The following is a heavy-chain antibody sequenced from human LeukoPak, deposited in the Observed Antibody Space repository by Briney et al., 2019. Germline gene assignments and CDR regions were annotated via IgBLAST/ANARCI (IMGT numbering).Heavy chain of an antibody. Sequence: GGSLRLSRAASGFTFSSYSMNWVRQAPGKGLEWVSDISGGGGTTYYADSVKGRFTISRDNSKNTLYLQMNSLRAEDTAVYYCAKGRGNYGDYESDYWGQGTLVTVSS. D-gene: IGHD4-17*01. V-gene: IGHV3-23*01. CDR1: GFTFSSYS. J-gene: IGHJ4*02. CDR2: ISGGGGTT. CDR3: AKGRGNYGDYESDY.